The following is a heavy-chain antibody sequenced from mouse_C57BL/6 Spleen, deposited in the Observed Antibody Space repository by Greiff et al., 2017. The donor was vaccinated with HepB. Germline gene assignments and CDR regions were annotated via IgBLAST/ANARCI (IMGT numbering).Heavy chain of an antibody. CDR2: ISSGGDYI. D-gene: IGHD1-1*01. J-gene: IGHJ2*01. CDR3: TREPFSRYGSFYFDY. Sequence: EVQLVESGEGLVKPGGSLKLSCAASGFTFSSYAMSWVRQTPEKRLEWVAYISSGGDYIYYADTVKGRFTISRDNARNTLYLQMSSLKSEDTAMYYCTREPFSRYGSFYFDYWGQGTTLTVSS. CDR1: GFTFSSYA. V-gene: IGHV5-9-1*02.